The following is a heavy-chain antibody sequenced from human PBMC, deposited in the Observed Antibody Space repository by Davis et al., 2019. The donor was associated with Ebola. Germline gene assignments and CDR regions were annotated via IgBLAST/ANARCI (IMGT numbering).Heavy chain of an antibody. CDR3: ARDQGYYGVDV. Sequence: GGSLRLSCAASGFTFSDHYMNWVRQAPGKGLEWVSSISSSSTYIYYADSVKGRFTISRDNAKNSLYLQMNSLRAEDTAVYYCARDQGYYGVDVWGQGTTVTVSS. CDR2: ISSSSTYI. J-gene: IGHJ6*02. V-gene: IGHV3-21*01. CDR1: GFTFSDHY.